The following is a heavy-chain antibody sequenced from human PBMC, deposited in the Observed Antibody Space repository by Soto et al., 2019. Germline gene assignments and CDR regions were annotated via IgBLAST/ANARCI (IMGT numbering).Heavy chain of an antibody. CDR2: ISSSSSYI. CDR3: ARWRDYYYYMDV. CDR1: GFTFSSYS. D-gene: IGHD3-3*01. J-gene: IGHJ6*03. Sequence: EAQLVESGGGLVKPGGSLRLSCAASGFTFSSYSMNWVRQAPGKGLEWVSSISSSSSYIYYADSVKGRFTISRDNAKNSLYLQMNSLRAEDTAVYYCARWRDYYYYMDVWGKGTTVTVSS. V-gene: IGHV3-21*01.